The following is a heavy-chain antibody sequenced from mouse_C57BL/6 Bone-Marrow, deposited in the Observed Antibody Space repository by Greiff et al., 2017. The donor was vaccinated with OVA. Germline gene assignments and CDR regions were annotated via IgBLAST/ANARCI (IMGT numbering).Heavy chain of an antibody. CDR3: ARKLGRDYFDY. CDR2: IDPSDSYT. D-gene: IGHD4-1*01. CDR1: GYTFTSYW. V-gene: IGHV1-50*01. J-gene: IGHJ2*01. Sequence: VQLQQSGAELVKPGASVKLSCKASGYTFTSYWMQWVKQRPGQGLEWIGEIDPSDSYTNYNQKFKGKATLTVDTSSSTAYMQLSSLTSEDSAVYYCARKLGRDYFDYWGQGTTLTVSS.